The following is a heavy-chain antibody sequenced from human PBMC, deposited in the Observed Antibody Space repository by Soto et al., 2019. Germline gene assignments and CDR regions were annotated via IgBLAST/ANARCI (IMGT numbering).Heavy chain of an antibody. CDR3: ARDSPPSGGQTMDV. D-gene: IGHD6-25*01. Sequence: QVQLQESGPGLVKPSQTLSLACTVSGGSISSGGYYWSWIRQHPGKGLEWIGYIYYSGSTYYNPSSKRRVTIPVDTSKNQFSLKLSSVTAADTAVYYCARDSPPSGGQTMDVWGQGTTVTVSS. J-gene: IGHJ6*02. CDR2: IYYSGST. V-gene: IGHV4-31*03. CDR1: GGSISSGGYY.